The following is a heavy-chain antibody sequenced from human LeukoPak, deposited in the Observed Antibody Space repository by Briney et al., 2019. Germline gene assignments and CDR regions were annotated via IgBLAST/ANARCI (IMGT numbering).Heavy chain of an antibody. V-gene: IGHV3-23*01. CDR1: GFTFNSYA. D-gene: IGHD3-16*01. CDR2: VSACGDTT. J-gene: IGHJ1*01. CDR3: AKVLVGYNYDSYE. Sequence: GGSPTLSCAASGFTFNSYAMAWVRQAPGQGLEWVSTVSACGDTTYYLHYGKVRFTISRDNTKSTLSLQMNSLRNEDTGVYYCAKVLVGYNYDSYEWGQGTLV.